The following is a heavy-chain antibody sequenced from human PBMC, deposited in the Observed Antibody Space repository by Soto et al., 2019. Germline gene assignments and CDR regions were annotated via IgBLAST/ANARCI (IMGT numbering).Heavy chain of an antibody. J-gene: IGHJ5*02. CDR3: ARGLVLLWFGELFSPWFDP. D-gene: IGHD3-10*01. Sequence: SETLSLTCAVSGGSISSGGYSWSWIRQPPGKGLEWIGYIYHSGSTYYNPSLKSRVTISVDRSKNQFSLKLNSVTAADTAVYYCARGLVLLWFGELFSPWFDPWGQGTLVTVSS. CDR2: IYHSGST. V-gene: IGHV4-30-2*01. CDR1: GGSISSGGYS.